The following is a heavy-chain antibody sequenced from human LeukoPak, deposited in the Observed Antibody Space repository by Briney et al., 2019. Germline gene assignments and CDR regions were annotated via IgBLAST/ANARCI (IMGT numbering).Heavy chain of an antibody. J-gene: IGHJ4*02. CDR1: GYSFTSYW. CDR3: ARQAESRDYGDYGGPREEFDY. Sequence: GESLKISCKGSGYSFTSYWIGWVRQMPGKGLEWMGIIYPGDSDTRYSPSFQGQVTISADKSISTAYLQWSSLKASDTAMYYCARQAESRDYGDYGGPREEFDYWGQGTLVTVSS. CDR2: IYPGDSDT. D-gene: IGHD4-17*01. V-gene: IGHV5-51*01.